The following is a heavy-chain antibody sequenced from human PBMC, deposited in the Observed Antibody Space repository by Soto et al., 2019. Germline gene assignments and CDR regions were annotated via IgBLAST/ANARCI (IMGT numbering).Heavy chain of an antibody. CDR3: ASQSGYDSPYNWFDP. V-gene: IGHV1-46*03. J-gene: IGHJ5*02. CDR2: INPSGGST. Sequence: ASVKVSCKASGYTFTSYCMHWVRQAPGQGLEWMGIINPSGGSTSYAQKFQGRVTMTRDTSTSTVYMELSSLRSEDTAVYYCASQSGYDSPYNWFDPWGQGTLVTVSS. D-gene: IGHD5-12*01. CDR1: GYTFTSYC.